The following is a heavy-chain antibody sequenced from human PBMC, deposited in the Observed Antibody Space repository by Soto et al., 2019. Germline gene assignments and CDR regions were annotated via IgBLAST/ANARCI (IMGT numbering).Heavy chain of an antibody. D-gene: IGHD6-13*01. Sequence: EVQLMESGGGLVQPGGSLRLSCAASEFSFSSYALNWVRQAPGKGLEWVSAISATGTTTYYADSVTGRFTISRDNSKRTLFLQMDSLSPEDTAVYYCATYSSPFDYWGQGTLVTVSS. V-gene: IGHV3-23*01. CDR1: EFSFSSYA. CDR2: ISATGTTT. CDR3: ATYSSPFDY. J-gene: IGHJ4*02.